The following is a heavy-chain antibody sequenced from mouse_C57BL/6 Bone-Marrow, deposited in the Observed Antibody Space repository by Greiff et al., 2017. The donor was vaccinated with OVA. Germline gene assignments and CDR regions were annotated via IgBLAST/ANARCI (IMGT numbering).Heavy chain of an antibody. CDR2: INPNNGGT. J-gene: IGHJ2*01. V-gene: IGHV1-26*01. Sequence: KQSHGKSLEWIGDINPNNGGTSYNQKFKGKATLTVDKSSSTAYMELRSLTSEDSAVYYCARAGLGLVFGYWGQGTTLTVSS. D-gene: IGHD4-1*01. CDR3: ARAGLGLVFGY.